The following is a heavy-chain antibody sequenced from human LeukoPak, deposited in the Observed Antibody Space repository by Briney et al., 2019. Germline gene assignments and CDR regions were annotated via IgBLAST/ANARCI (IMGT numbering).Heavy chain of an antibody. Sequence: GGSLRLSCAASGFTFSSYWMSWVRQAPGKGLEWVANIKQDGSEKYYVDSVKGRFTISRDNAKNSLYLQMNSLRAEDTAVYYCASDFFQNGELGFDYWGQGTLVTVSS. CDR3: ASDFFQNGELGFDY. V-gene: IGHV3-7*01. J-gene: IGHJ4*02. D-gene: IGHD1-26*01. CDR2: IKQDGSEK. CDR1: GFTFSSYW.